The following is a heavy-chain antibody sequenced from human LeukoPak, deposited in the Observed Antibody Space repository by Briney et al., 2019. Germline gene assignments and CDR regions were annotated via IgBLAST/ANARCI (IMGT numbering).Heavy chain of an antibody. Sequence: SETLSLTCTVSGASITSFYWHWIRQSPGKGLEYIGNIHYSGGTNYNPSLKSRVTISVDTSKNQFSLKLSSVTAADTAVYYCARRDSGSYYRSSLDAFDIWGQGTMVTVSS. CDR3: ARRDSGSYYRSSLDAFDI. D-gene: IGHD1-26*01. J-gene: IGHJ3*02. CDR2: IHYSGGT. CDR1: GASITSFY. V-gene: IGHV4-59*08.